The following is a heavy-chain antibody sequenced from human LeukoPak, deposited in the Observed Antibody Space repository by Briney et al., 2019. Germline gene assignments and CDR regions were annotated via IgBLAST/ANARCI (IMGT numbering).Heavy chain of an antibody. Sequence: GGSLRLSCAASGFTFSSYEMNWVRQAPGKGLEWVSYISSSGSTIYYADSVKGRFTISRDNAKNSLHLQMNSLRAEDTAVYYCAREVVVPAAKYDYWGQGTLVTVSS. CDR2: ISSSGSTI. CDR1: GFTFSSYE. V-gene: IGHV3-48*03. D-gene: IGHD2-2*01. J-gene: IGHJ4*02. CDR3: AREVVVPAAKYDY.